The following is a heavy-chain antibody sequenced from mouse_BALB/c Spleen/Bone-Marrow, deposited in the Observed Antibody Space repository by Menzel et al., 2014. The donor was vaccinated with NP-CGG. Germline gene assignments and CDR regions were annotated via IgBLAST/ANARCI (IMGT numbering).Heavy chain of an antibody. V-gene: IGHV7-1*02. J-gene: IGHJ1*01. CDR2: SRNKANDYTT. CDR3: ARDYYGSSYWYFDV. CDR1: GFTFGDFY. Sequence: EVKLVESGGGLVQPGGSLRLSCATSGFTFGDFYMEWVRQPPGKGLEWIAASRNKANDYTTEYSASVKGRFIVSRDTSQSVLYLQMNALRAEDTAIYYCARDYYGSSYWYFDVWGAGTTVTVSS. D-gene: IGHD1-1*01.